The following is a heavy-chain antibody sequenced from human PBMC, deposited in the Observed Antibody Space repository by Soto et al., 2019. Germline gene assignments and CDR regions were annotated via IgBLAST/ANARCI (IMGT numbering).Heavy chain of an antibody. CDR1: GRSVRSGSCY. D-gene: IGHD2-2*01. J-gene: IGHJ4*02. Sequence: SETLSPTCTLAGRSVRSGSCYWRWIRQPPGKGLEWIGYMYYSGSPYYNPSLKNRVTISMDRSKNQFSLKLSSVSAADTAVYYCARVPDYWGQGILVTVSS. CDR2: MYYSGSP. V-gene: IGHV4-61*01. CDR3: ARVPDY.